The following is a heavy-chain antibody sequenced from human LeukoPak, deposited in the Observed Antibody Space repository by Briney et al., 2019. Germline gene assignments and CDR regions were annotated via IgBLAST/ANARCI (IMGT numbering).Heavy chain of an antibody. J-gene: IGHJ5*02. D-gene: IGHD2-21*02. Sequence: PGGSLRLSCAASGSIFSVYYMSWIRQAPGKGLEWISYITRSGSTIYYAESVRGRFTISRDDAKNSLYLQMNSLRAEDTAVYYRATSQTVNGVEAMRFDPWGQGTLVIVSS. CDR2: ITRSGSTI. V-gene: IGHV3-11*01. CDR3: ATSQTVNGVEAMRFDP. CDR1: GSIFSVYY.